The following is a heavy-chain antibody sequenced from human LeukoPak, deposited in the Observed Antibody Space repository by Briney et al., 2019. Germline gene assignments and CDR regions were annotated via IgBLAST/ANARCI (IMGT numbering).Heavy chain of an antibody. V-gene: IGHV1-46*01. J-gene: IGHJ6*02. D-gene: IGHD6-19*01. CDR1: GYTFTSYY. CDR2: INPSGGST. CDR3: ARDSSGWYGMDV. Sequence: ASVKVSCKASGYTFTSYYMHWVRQAPGQGLEWKGIINPSGGSTSYAQKFQGRVTMTRDTSTSTVYMELSSLRSEDTAVYYCARDSSGWYGMDVWGQGTTVTVSS.